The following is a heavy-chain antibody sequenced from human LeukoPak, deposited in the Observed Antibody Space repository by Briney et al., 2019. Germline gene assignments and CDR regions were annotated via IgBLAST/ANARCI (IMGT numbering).Heavy chain of an antibody. CDR3: TREAPDYYDFWSGLY. CDR1: GFTFSNAW. J-gene: IGHJ4*02. D-gene: IGHD3-3*01. CDR2: VKSKIDGGARTT. V-gene: IGHV3-15*07. Sequence: GGSLRLSCAASGFTFSNAWMNWVRQAPGKGLEWVGRVKSKIDGGARTTDYAAPVKGRFTISRDDSKNTLYLQMNSLKTEDTAVYYCTREAPDYYDFWSGLYWGQGTLVTVSS.